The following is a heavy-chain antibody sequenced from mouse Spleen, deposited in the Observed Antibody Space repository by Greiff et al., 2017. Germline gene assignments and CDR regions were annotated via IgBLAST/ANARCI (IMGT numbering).Heavy chain of an antibody. V-gene: IGHV7-3*02. CDR3: ARGVFAY. Sequence: EVQLVESGGGLVQPGGSLRLSCATSGFTFTDYYMSWVRQPPGKALEWLGFIRNKANGYTTEYSASVKGRFTISRDNSQSILYLQMNTLRAEDSATYYCARGVFAYWGQGTLVTVSA. CDR1: GFTFTDYY. CDR2: IRNKANGYTT. J-gene: IGHJ3*01.